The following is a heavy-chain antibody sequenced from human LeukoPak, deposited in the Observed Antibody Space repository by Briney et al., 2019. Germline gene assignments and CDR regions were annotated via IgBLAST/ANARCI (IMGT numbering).Heavy chain of an antibody. D-gene: IGHD4-11*01. CDR1: GFTFIDYA. V-gene: IGHV3-23*05. CDR2: FKTKYHQV. Sequence: GGSLRLSCVASGFTFIDYAMNWVRQAPGKELEWVSTFKTKYHQVYYAESVRGRFTISTDNSRNTVFLQMNSLRADDTALYYCARSVPDYTRFDYWGQGALVTVSS. CDR3: ARSVPDYTRFDY. J-gene: IGHJ4*02.